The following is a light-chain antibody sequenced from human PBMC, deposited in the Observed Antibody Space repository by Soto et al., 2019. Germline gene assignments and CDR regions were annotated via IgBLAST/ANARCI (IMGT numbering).Light chain of an antibody. V-gene: IGKV1-6*01. CDR2: AAS. J-gene: IGKJ1*01. CDR3: LQDYTYPWT. CDR1: QRISSY. Sequence: IQMTQSPSSLSASVGDRVTITCRASQRISSYLNWYQQKPGKAPKLLINAASSLQSGVPSRFSGSGSGTDFTLTISSLQPEDFATYYCLQDYTYPWTFGQGTKVDIK.